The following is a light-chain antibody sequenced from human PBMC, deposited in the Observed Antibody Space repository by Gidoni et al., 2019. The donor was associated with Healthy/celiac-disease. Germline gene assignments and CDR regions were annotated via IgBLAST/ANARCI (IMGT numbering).Light chain of an antibody. CDR3: QQYNNWPRT. J-gene: IGKJ1*01. Sequence: EIVMTQSPATLSVSPWERATLSCRASQSVSSNLAWYQQKPGQAPRLLIYGASTRDTGIPARFSGSGSGTEFTLTISSLQSEDFAVYYCQQYNNWPRTFXQXTKVEIK. V-gene: IGKV3-15*01. CDR1: QSVSSN. CDR2: GAS.